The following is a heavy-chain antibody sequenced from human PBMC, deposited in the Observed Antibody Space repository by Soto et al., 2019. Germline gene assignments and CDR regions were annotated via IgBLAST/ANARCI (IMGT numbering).Heavy chain of an antibody. CDR2: IIPIFGTA. CDR3: ARVSNRGPKNYYYYGMDV. V-gene: IGHV1-69*13. CDR1: GVTVSSYA. Sequence: ASVKVSCKASGVTVSSYASSWVRQAPGQGLEWMGGIIPIFGTANYAQKFQGRVTITADESTSTAYMELSSLRSEDTAVYYCARVSNRGPKNYYYYGMDVWGQGSTVTDSS. J-gene: IGHJ6*02. D-gene: IGHD3-10*01.